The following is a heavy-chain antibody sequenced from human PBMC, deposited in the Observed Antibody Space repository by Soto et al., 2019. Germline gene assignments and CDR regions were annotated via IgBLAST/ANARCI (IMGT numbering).Heavy chain of an antibody. CDR1: GFTFSNYG. V-gene: IGHV3-33*01. CDR2: IWYDGSDE. J-gene: IGHJ6*02. CDR3: ARDSHRTQRLGYGVDV. Sequence: QVQLVESGGGVVQPGRSLRLSCAASGFTFSNYGMHWVRQAPGKGLEWVAVIWYDGSDEFYTASVKGRFTIARDSSKNTLYLQMNSLSAEDTAVYYCARDSHRTQRLGYGVDVWGQGTTVTVSS. D-gene: IGHD6-25*01.